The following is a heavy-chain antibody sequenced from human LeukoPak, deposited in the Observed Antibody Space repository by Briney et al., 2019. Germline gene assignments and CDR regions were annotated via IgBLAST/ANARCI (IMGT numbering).Heavy chain of an antibody. V-gene: IGHV1-18*01. CDR3: ARGGRDGMDV. Sequence: ASVKVSCRASGYSFTSYGFTWVRRAPGQGLEWMGWVSAYDGSTNYAQKIRGRVTMTTDASKNTVYMELRSLRFDDTAVYYCARGGRDGMDVWGQGTAVTVSS. J-gene: IGHJ6*02. CDR2: VSAYDGST. D-gene: IGHD3-10*01. CDR1: GYSFTSYG.